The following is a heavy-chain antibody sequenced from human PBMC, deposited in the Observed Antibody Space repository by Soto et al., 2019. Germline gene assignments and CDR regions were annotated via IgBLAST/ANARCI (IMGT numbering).Heavy chain of an antibody. J-gene: IGHJ4*02. CDR1: GYTFTSYG. D-gene: IGHD2-2*01. CDR3: ARDSLPYCSSTSCYAPREDY. Sequence: ASVKVSCKASGYTFTSYGISWVRQAPGQGLEWMGWISAYNGNTNYAQKLQGRVTMTTDTSTSTAYMELRSLRSDDTAVYYCARDSLPYCSSTSCYAPREDYWGQGTLVPSPQ. CDR2: ISAYNGNT. V-gene: IGHV1-18*01.